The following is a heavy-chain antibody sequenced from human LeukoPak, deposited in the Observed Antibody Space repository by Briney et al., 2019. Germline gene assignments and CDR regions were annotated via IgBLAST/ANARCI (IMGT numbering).Heavy chain of an antibody. CDR2: IYYGGTP. V-gene: IGHV4-59*08. Sequence: PSETLSLTCTVYGGSISTYSWSWIRQPPGKGLEWIGYIYYGGTPNYNSSLKSRVTISVDTSKNQFSLKLSSVTAADTAVYYCARLDSSGYYVDYWGQGTLVTVSS. CDR1: GGSISTYS. CDR3: ARLDSSGYYVDY. D-gene: IGHD3-22*01. J-gene: IGHJ4*02.